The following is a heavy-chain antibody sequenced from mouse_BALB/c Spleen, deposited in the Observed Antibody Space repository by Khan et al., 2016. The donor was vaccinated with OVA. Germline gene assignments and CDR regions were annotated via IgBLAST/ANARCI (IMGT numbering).Heavy chain of an antibody. CDR1: GYTFTSYT. CDR2: IIPSSGYT. V-gene: IGHV1-4*01. CDR3: ARNHER. Sequence: QVQLQQSGAELARPGASVKMSCTASGYTFTSYTMHWVNQKLGRGLQWIGYIIPSSGYTKYTQKFKDKATLTADKSSSTAYMQLSSLTSEDSAVYYCARNHERWGQGTTLTVSS. J-gene: IGHJ2*01.